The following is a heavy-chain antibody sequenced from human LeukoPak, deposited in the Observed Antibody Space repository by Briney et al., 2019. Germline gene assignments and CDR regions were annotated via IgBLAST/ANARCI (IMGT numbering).Heavy chain of an antibody. CDR1: GGSFSGYY. CDR3: AREKSGTNDP. CDR2: INHSGST. D-gene: IGHD1-7*01. V-gene: IGHV4-34*01. J-gene: IGHJ5*02. Sequence: SETLSLTCAVYGGSFSGYYWSWIRQPPGKGLEWIGEINHSGSTNYNPSLKSRVTISVDTSKNQFSLKLSSVTAADTAVYYCAREKSGTNDPWGQGTLVTVSS.